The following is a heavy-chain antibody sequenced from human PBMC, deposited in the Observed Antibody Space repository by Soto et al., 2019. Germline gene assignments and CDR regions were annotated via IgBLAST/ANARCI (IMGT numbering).Heavy chain of an antibody. CDR2: IVVGSGNT. D-gene: IGHD5-12*01. CDR1: GFTFTSSA. CDR3: AADGYSGYDSPATDAFDI. J-gene: IGHJ3*02. Sequence: SVKVSCKASGFTFTSSAMQWVRQARGQRLEWIGWIVVGSGNTNYAQKFQERVTITRDMSTSTAYMELSSLRSEDTAVYYCAADGYSGYDSPATDAFDIWGQGTMVTVS. V-gene: IGHV1-58*02.